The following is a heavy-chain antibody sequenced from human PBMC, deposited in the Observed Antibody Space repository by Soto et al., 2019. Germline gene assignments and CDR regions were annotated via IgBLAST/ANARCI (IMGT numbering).Heavy chain of an antibody. V-gene: IGHV1-18*01. J-gene: IGHJ4*02. D-gene: IGHD4-17*01. CDR2: ISTYNGNT. CDR3: AGAGYGDYPY. Sequence: QVHLVQSGAEVKKPGASVKVSCTASGYTFTSYGISWVRQAPGQGLEWMGWISTYNGNTNYAQKLQGRVTMTTDTSTSSAYMGLMSLRADDTAVYDCAGAGYGDYPYWCQGTLVTVSS. CDR1: GYTFTSYG.